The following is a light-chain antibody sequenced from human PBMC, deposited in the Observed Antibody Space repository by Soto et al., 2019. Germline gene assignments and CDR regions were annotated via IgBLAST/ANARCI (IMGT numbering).Light chain of an antibody. Sequence: QSALTQPASVSGSPGQSITISCTGTSSDVGGYNYVSWYQQHPGKAPKLMIYDVSNRPSGVSTRFSGSKSGNTASLTISGLQAEDEADYYCSSYTSSSTRGFGGGTQLTGL. CDR1: SSDVGGYNY. V-gene: IGLV2-14*01. CDR2: DVS. CDR3: SSYTSSSTRG. J-gene: IGLJ2*01.